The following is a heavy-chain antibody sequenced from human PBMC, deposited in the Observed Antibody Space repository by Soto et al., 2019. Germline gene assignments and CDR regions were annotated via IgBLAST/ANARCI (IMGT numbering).Heavy chain of an antibody. CDR3: ARVRITGTTNRFDP. J-gene: IGHJ5*02. CDR1: GGPISSYY. Sequence: SETLSLTCTVSGGPISSYYWSWIRQPPGKGLEWIGYIYYSGSTNYNPSLKSRVTISVDTSKNQFSLKLSSVTAADTAVYYCARVRITGTTNRFDPWGQGTLVTVSS. CDR2: IYYSGST. V-gene: IGHV4-59*01. D-gene: IGHD1-7*01.